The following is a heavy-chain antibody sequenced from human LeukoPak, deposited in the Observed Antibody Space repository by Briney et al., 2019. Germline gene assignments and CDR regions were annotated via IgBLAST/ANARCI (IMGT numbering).Heavy chain of an antibody. CDR1: GSTFSSYA. V-gene: IGHV1-69*05. J-gene: IGHJ4*02. CDR3: ARDGYYYDSSG. Sequence: GASVKVSCKASGSTFSSYAISWVRQAPGQGLEWMGRIIPIFGTANYAQKFQGRVTITTDESTSTAYMELSSLRSEDTAVYYCARDGYYYDSSGWGQGTLVTVSS. D-gene: IGHD3-22*01. CDR2: IIPIFGTA.